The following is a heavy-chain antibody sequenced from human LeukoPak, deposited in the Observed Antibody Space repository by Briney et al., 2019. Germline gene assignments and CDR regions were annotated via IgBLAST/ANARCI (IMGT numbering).Heavy chain of an antibody. J-gene: IGHJ4*02. CDR3: TTDPVGLLWFGEPRKDY. V-gene: IGHV3-15*01. CDR2: IKSKTDGGTT. D-gene: IGHD3-10*01. Sequence: GGSLRLSCAASGFTFSNAWMSWVRQAPGKGLEWVGRIKSKTDGGTTDYAAPVKGRFTISRDDSKNTLYLQMNSLKTEDTAVYYCTTDPVGLLWFGEPRKDYWGQGTLVTVSS. CDR1: GFTFSNAW.